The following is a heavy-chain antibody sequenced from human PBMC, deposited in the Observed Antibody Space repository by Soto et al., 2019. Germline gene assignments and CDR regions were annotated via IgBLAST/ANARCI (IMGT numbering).Heavy chain of an antibody. D-gene: IGHD5-18*01. V-gene: IGHV3-30*03. Sequence: QAQLVESGGGVVQPGRSLRLSCAASGFTFSSYGMHWVRQAPGTGLEWVAVISYDGGLQHYADSVKGRFTISRDNSKNMVLLHMNSLRDEDTAVYYCVSDRGYGHASVPYSWGQGTLVSVSS. J-gene: IGHJ4*02. CDR2: ISYDGGLQ. CDR1: GFTFSSYG. CDR3: VSDRGYGHASVPYS.